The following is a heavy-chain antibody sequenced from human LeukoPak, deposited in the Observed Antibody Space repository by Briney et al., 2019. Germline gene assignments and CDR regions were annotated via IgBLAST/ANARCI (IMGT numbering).Heavy chain of an antibody. V-gene: IGHV5-10-1*01. J-gene: IGHJ5*02. CDR3: ARQEYCSGGSCYTWFDP. CDR2: IDPSDSYT. D-gene: IGHD2-15*01. Sequence: KFGESLKISCKGSGYSFTSYWISWVRQMPGKGLEWMGRIDPSDSYTNYSPSFQGHVTISADKSISTAYLQWSSLKASDTAMYYCARQEYCSGGSCYTWFDPWGQGTLVTVSS. CDR1: GYSFTSYW.